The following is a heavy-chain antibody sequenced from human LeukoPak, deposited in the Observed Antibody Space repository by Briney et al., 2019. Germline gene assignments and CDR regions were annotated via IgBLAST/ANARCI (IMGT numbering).Heavy chain of an antibody. CDR1: GYTFTSYY. Sequence: ASVKVSCKASGYTFTSYYMHWVRQAPGQGLEWMGIINPSGGSTSYAQKFQGRVTMTRDTSTSTVYMELSSLRSEDTAVYYCEAYCGGDCYAWGQGTLATVSS. CDR2: INPSGGST. D-gene: IGHD2-21*02. V-gene: IGHV1-46*01. J-gene: IGHJ5*02. CDR3: EAYCGGDCYA.